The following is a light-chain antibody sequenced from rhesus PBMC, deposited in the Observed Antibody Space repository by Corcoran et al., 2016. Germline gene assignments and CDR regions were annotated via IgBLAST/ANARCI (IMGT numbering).Light chain of an antibody. CDR3: MQALEFPRT. J-gene: IGKJ1*01. Sequence: DIVMTQTPLSLPVTPGEPASISCRSSQSLLDSEDGNTYLDWYLQKPGQSPQLLIYEVSNRASGVPDRISGSGSDTDFTLKISRVEAEDVGVYYFMQALEFPRTFGQGTKVEIK. V-gene: IGKV2-104*02. CDR2: EVS. CDR1: QSLLDSEDGNTY.